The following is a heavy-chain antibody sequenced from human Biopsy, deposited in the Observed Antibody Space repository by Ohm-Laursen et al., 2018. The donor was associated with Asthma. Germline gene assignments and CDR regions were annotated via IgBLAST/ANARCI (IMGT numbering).Heavy chain of an antibody. CDR3: VRDGTDDAFDI. CDR1: GYSFSNFA. CDR2: ISKDASTQ. D-gene: IGHD1-1*01. J-gene: IGHJ3*02. Sequence: SLRLSCAASGYSFSNFAIHWVRQAPGKGLEWVGVISKDASTQDYADSVKGRFTMARDNSKNTLDLQMNSLREEDTAVYYCVRDGTDDAFDIWGQGTVVSVSS. V-gene: IGHV3-30*01.